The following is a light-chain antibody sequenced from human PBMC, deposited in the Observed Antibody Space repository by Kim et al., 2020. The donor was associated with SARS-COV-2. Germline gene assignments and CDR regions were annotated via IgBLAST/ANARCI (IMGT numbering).Light chain of an antibody. V-gene: IGKV3-20*01. CDR2: GAS. Sequence: SPGKSATLSCRASQSIKSNYLAWYQQKPGQPPRLLIYGASYRATGIPDRFSGSGFETDFTLTITGLEPDDFAVYYCQQYGDSQYTFGQGTKVDIK. J-gene: IGKJ2*01. CDR1: QSIKSNY. CDR3: QQYGDSQYT.